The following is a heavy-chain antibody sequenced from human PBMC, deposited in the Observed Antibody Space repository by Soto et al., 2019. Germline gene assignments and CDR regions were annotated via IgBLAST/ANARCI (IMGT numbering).Heavy chain of an antibody. CDR2: ISYDGSNK. J-gene: IGHJ6*02. CDR3: ARDRTVPVYYYYGMDV. D-gene: IGHD4-17*01. Sequence: GGSLRLSCAASGFTFSSYAMHWVRQAPGKGLEWVAVISYDGSNKYYADSVKGRFTISRDNSKNTLCLQMNSLRAEDTAVYYCARDRTVPVYYYYGMDVWGQGTTVTVSS. V-gene: IGHV3-30-3*01. CDR1: GFTFSSYA.